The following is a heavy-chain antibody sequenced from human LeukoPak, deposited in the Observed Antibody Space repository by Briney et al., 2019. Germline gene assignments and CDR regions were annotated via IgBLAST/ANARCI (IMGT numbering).Heavy chain of an antibody. CDR2: ISAYNGNT. D-gene: IGHD1-26*01. CDR1: GYTFTSYG. Sequence: ASVKVSCKASGYTFTSYGISWVRQAPGQGLEWMGWISAYNGNTSYAQKLQGRVTMTTDSSTSTAYMELRSLRSDDTAVYYCARGWELLGYFDYWGQGTLVTVSS. J-gene: IGHJ4*02. CDR3: ARGWELLGYFDY. V-gene: IGHV1-18*01.